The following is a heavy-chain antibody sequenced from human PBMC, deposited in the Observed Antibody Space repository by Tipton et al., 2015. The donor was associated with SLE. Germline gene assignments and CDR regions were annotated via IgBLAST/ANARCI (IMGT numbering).Heavy chain of an antibody. Sequence: QSGAEVKKPGASVKVSCKASGYTFTSYGISWVRQAPGQGLEWMGWISAYNGNTNYAQKLQGRVTMTTDTSISTAYMELSRLRSDDTAVYYCAREEVGAKTYYYYYGMDVWGQGTTVTVSS. CDR3: AREEVGAKTYYYYYGMDV. J-gene: IGHJ6*02. D-gene: IGHD1-26*01. CDR2: ISAYNGNT. V-gene: IGHV1-18*01. CDR1: GYTFTSYG.